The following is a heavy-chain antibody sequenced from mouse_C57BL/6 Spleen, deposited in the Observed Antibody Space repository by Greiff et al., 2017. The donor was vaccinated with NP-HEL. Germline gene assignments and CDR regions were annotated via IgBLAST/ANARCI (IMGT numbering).Heavy chain of an antibody. CDR3: ARVGSSWFAY. V-gene: IGHV1-54*01. D-gene: IGHD2-14*01. J-gene: IGHJ3*01. Sequence: QVQLKQSGAELVRPGTSVKVSCKASGYAFTNYLIEWVKQRPGQGLEWIGVINPGSGGTNYNEKFKGKATLTADKSSSTAYMQLSSLTSEDSAVYFCARVGSSWFAYWGQGTLVTVSA. CDR1: GYAFTNYL. CDR2: INPGSGGT.